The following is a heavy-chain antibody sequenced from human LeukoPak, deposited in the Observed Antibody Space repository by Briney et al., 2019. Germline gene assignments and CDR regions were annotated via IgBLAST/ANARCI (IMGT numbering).Heavy chain of an antibody. D-gene: IGHD6-13*01. CDR3: AKDMAKSSWYGIDY. CDR2: IYWNSGSV. Sequence: PGGSLRLSCAASGFISGDHAMHWVRQVPGKGLEWVSGIYWNSGSVGYADSVKGRFTISRDNAKDSLYLQMNSLRAEDTALYYCAKDMAKSSWYGIDYWGQGTLVTVSS. CDR1: GFISGDHA. V-gene: IGHV3-9*02. J-gene: IGHJ4*02.